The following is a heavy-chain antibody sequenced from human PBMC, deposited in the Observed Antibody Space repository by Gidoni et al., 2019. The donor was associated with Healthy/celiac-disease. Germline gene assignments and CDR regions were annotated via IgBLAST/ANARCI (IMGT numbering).Heavy chain of an antibody. Sequence: EVQLVESGGGLVKPGGSLRLSCAASGFTFSSYSMNWVRQAPGKGLEWVSSISSSSSYIYYADSVKGRFTISRDNAKNSLYLQMNSLRAEDTAVYYCAREMGEGYFDWLLSGYFDYWGQGTLVTVSS. D-gene: IGHD3-9*01. CDR1: GFTFSSYS. J-gene: IGHJ4*02. CDR2: ISSSSSYI. V-gene: IGHV3-21*01. CDR3: AREMGEGYFDWLLSGYFDY.